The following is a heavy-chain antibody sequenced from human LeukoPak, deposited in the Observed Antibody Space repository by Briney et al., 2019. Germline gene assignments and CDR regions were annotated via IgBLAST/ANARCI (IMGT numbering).Heavy chain of an antibody. CDR2: INHSGST. V-gene: IGHV4-39*01. Sequence: SETLSLTCTVSGGSISSSSYYWGWIRQPPGKGLEWIGEINHSGSTNYNPSLKSRVTISVDTSKNQFSLKLSSVTAADTAVYYCARHALLYSSSWTYYYYYMDVWGKGTTVTISS. J-gene: IGHJ6*03. D-gene: IGHD6-13*01. CDR1: GGSISSSSYY. CDR3: ARHALLYSSSWTYYYYYMDV.